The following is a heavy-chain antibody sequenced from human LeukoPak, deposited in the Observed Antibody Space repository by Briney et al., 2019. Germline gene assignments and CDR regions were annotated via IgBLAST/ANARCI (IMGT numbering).Heavy chain of an antibody. J-gene: IGHJ3*02. V-gene: IGHV1-2*02. D-gene: IGHD1-26*01. Sequence: ASVTVSFTSSGYTFTVYYMHWVRHAPGQGLEWVGWINPNSGGTNYAQKFQGRVTMTRDTYISTAYMELSRLRCDDTAVYYCAIYNSVSYERGGLFDAFDIWGQGTMFTVSS. CDR1: GYTFTVYY. CDR2: INPNSGGT. CDR3: AIYNSVSYERGGLFDAFDI.